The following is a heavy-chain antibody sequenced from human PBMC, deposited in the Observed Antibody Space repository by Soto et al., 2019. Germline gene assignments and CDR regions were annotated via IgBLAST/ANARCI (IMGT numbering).Heavy chain of an antibody. CDR3: ARDQYCTNGVCLNWFYYYYGMDV. V-gene: IGHV1-18*04. CDR1: GYTFTSYG. D-gene: IGHD2-8*01. Sequence: GASVKVSCKASGYTFTSYGISWVRQAPGQGLEWMGWISAYNGNTDYAQKLQGRGTMTTDTSTSTAYMELRSLRSDDTAVYYCARDQYCTNGVCLNWFYYYYGMDVWGQGTTVTVSS. CDR2: ISAYNGNT. J-gene: IGHJ6*02.